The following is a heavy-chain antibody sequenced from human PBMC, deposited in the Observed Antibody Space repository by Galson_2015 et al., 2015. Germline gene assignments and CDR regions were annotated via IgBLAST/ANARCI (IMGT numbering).Heavy chain of an antibody. V-gene: IGHV1-46*04. D-gene: IGHD3-10*01. CDR2: INPSGAAT. Sequence: SVKVSCKASGYTFTNYFIQWVRHAPGQGLEWVGAINPSGAATFYAQKLQGRVTMTRDTPTSTVYVELRSLGSEDTAVYYCARELGGTYYFDFWGLGTLVTVSS. J-gene: IGHJ4*02. CDR1: GYTFTNYF. CDR3: ARELGGTYYFDF.